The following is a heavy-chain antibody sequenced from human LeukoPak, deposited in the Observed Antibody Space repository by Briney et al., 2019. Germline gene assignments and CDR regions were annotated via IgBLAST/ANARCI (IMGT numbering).Heavy chain of an antibody. J-gene: IGHJ6*02. V-gene: IGHV3-64*04. CDR1: GFSFNSYA. CDR3: ARPHCSTTSCYGYGMDV. Sequence: PGGSLRLSCSASGFSFNSYAMHWVRQAPGKGLEYVSAISSNGGSKYYADSVKGRFSISRDNSKNTLYLQMNSLRAEDTAVYYCARPHCSTTSCYGYGMDVWGQGTTVTVSS. D-gene: IGHD2-2*01. CDR2: ISSNGGSK.